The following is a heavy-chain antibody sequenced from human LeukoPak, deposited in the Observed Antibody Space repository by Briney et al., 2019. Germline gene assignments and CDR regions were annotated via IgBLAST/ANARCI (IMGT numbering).Heavy chain of an antibody. D-gene: IGHD2-15*01. CDR1: GFTFSSYD. Sequence: GGSLRLSCAASGFTFSSYDMHWVRQVTGKSLEWVSGIGKSGHTYYAGSVKGRFTISRENAKNSLYLQMNDLRAGDTAVYYCASGAEGWNYWGQGTLVTVSS. V-gene: IGHV3-13*01. CDR2: IGKSGHT. CDR3: ASGAEGWNY. J-gene: IGHJ4*02.